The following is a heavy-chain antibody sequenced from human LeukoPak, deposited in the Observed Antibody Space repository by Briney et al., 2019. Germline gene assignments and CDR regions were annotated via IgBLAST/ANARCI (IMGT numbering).Heavy chain of an antibody. CDR1: GYTFTTYY. D-gene: IGHD5-24*01. V-gene: IGHV1-46*01. CDR2: INPSGGGT. CDR3: ASGYKTVSVFDH. J-gene: IGHJ4*02. Sequence: ASVNVSCKASGYTFTTYYMHWVRQAPGQGLVWMGLINPSGGGTRYAQKFHGRVTMTRDTSTSTVYMELSSLRSEDTAVYYCASGYKTVSVFDHWGQGTLVTVSS.